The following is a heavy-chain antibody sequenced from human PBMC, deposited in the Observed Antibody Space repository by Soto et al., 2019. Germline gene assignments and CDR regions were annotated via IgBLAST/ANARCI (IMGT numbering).Heavy chain of an antibody. Sequence: SQTLSLTCVISGDSVSSNSAAWNWIRQSPSRGLEWLGRTYYRSKWYTDYAVSVKSRITINPDTSRNQFSLQLNSVTPEDTAVYYCARSIEAAATYNWFDRWGQGTLVTVSS. CDR3: ARSIEAAATYNWFDR. V-gene: IGHV6-1*01. CDR2: TYYRSKWYT. J-gene: IGHJ5*02. D-gene: IGHD6-25*01. CDR1: GDSVSSNSAA.